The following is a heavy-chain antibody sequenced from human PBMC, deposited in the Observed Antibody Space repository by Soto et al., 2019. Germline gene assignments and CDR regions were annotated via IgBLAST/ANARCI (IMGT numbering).Heavy chain of an antibody. Sequence: PGGSLRLSCAASGFTFSSYAMSWVRQAPGKGLEWVSAISGSGGSTYYADSVKGRFTISRDNSKKTLYLQMNSLRAEDTAVYYCAKDLGFLEWLSPPYDGMDVWGQGTKVTVS. CDR2: ISGSGGST. CDR1: GFTFSSYA. V-gene: IGHV3-23*01. CDR3: AKDLGFLEWLSPPYDGMDV. J-gene: IGHJ6*02. D-gene: IGHD3-3*02.